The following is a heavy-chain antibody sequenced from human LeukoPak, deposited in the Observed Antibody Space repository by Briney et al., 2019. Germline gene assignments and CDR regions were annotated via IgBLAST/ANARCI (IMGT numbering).Heavy chain of an antibody. J-gene: IGHJ4*02. Sequence: HGESLKISCKGSGYSFTSYWIGWVRQMPGKGLEWMGIIYPGDSDTRYSPSFQGQVTISADKSISTAYLQWSSLKASDTAMYYRARSPPPYSSGWSDYWGQGTLVTVSS. V-gene: IGHV5-51*01. CDR1: GYSFTSYW. D-gene: IGHD6-19*01. CDR3: ARSPPPYSSGWSDY. CDR2: IYPGDSDT.